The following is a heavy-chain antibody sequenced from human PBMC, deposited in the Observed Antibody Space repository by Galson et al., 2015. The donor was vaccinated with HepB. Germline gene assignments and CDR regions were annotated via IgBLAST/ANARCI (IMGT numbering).Heavy chain of an antibody. Sequence: CAISGDSVSSNNAAWSWIRQSPSRGLEWLGRTYYRSKWYNGYAVSVKSRITINADTSKNQFSLHLNSVTPEDTAVYYCASQGVGGYIDFWGQGTLVTVSS. CDR2: TYYRSKWYN. D-gene: IGHD3-22*01. CDR3: ASQGVGGYIDF. CDR1: GDSVSSNNAA. V-gene: IGHV6-1*01. J-gene: IGHJ4*02.